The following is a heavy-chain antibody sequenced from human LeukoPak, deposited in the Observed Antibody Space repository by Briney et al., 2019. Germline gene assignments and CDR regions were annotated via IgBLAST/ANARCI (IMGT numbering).Heavy chain of an antibody. CDR1: GYTFTSYG. CDR2: ISAYNGNT. D-gene: IGHD3-10*01. V-gene: IGHV1-18*01. Sequence: ASVRVSCKASGYTFTSYGISWVRQAPGQGLEWMGWISAYNGNTNYAQKLQGRVTMTTDTSTSTAYMELRSLGSDDTAVYYCARGYGSGSVNNWFDPWGQGTLVTVSS. CDR3: ARGYGSGSVNNWFDP. J-gene: IGHJ5*02.